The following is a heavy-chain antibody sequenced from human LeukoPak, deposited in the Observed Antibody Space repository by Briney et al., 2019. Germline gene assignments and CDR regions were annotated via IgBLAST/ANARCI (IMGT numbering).Heavy chain of an antibody. CDR2: IYYSGST. V-gene: IGHV4-30-2*01. Sequence: PSETLSLTCAVSGGSISNDNYCWSWIRQPPGKGLEWIGYIYYSGSTYYNPSLKGRVTISVDRSKNQFSLKLSSVTAADTAVYYCARSHYDSSGSPIFGLGVDYWGQGTLVTVSS. CDR3: ARSHYDSSGSPIFGLGVDY. D-gene: IGHD3-22*01. CDR1: GGSISNDNYC. J-gene: IGHJ4*02.